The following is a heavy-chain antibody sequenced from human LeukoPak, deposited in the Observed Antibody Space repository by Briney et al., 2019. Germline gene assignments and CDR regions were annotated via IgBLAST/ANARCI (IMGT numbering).Heavy chain of an antibody. D-gene: IGHD2-15*01. CDR3: AREIPGRIAADC. J-gene: IGHJ4*02. CDR1: GFTFSYYS. Sequence: GGSLRLSCAASGFTFSYYSMNWVRPAPGKGLEWISYIGGRGDGISYADSVKGRFTVSRDNAKNSLFLQMNRLRGEDTAIYFCAREIPGRIAADCWGQGTLVTVSS. CDR2: IGGRGDGI. V-gene: IGHV3-48*04.